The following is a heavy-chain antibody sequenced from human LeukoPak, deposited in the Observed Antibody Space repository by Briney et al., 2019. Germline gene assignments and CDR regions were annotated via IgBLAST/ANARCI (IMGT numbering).Heavy chain of an antibody. Sequence: SETLSLTCTVSGGSISSSSYYWGWIRQPPGKGLEWIGSIYYSGSTYYNPSLKSRVTISVDTSKNQFSLKLSSVTAADTAVYYCARPHDYGGSMDVWGKGTTVTVSS. J-gene: IGHJ6*04. V-gene: IGHV4-39*01. CDR3: ARPHDYGGSMDV. CDR1: GGSISSSSYY. CDR2: IYYSGST. D-gene: IGHD4/OR15-4a*01.